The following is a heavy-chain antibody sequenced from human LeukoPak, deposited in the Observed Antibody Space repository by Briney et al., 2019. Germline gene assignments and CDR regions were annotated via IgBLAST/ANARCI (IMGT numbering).Heavy chain of an antibody. CDR3: AKVYYYGSGSYESLDY. J-gene: IGHJ4*02. CDR2: ISGSGGST. D-gene: IGHD3-10*01. V-gene: IGHV3-23*01. CDR1: GFTFSSYA. Sequence: GGSLRLSCAASGFTFSSYAMSWVRQAPGKGLEWVSAISGSGGSTYYADSVKGRCTISRDNSKNTLYLQMNSLRAEDTAVYYCAKVYYYGSGSYESLDYWGQGTLVTVSS.